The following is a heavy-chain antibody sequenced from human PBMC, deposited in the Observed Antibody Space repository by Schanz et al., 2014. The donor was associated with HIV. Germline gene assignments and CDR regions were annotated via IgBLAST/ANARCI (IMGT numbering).Heavy chain of an antibody. CDR1: GGSVNGYY. J-gene: IGHJ5*02. CDR2: INHSGST. Sequence: QVQLQQWGAGLLKPSETLSLTCAVYGGSVNGYYWTWIRQPPGKGLEWIGEINHSGSTNYNPSLKRRGTILVDTSKNQFSLKLSLVTAADTAVYYCARGIRRDCRSPSCNTGWFDPWGQGTLVTVSS. V-gene: IGHV4-34*01. D-gene: IGHD2-2*02. CDR3: ARGIRRDCRSPSCNTGWFDP.